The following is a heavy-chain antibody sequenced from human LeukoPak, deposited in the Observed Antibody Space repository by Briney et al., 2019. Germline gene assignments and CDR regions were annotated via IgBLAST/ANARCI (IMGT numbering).Heavy chain of an antibody. CDR3: ARDHYYDSSGSMLDAFDI. J-gene: IGHJ3*02. D-gene: IGHD3-22*01. Sequence: SETLSLTCAVYGGSFSGYYWTWIRQPPGKGLEWIGEITHSGSTNYKSSLKSRVTISVDTSKNQFSLKMSSVTAADTAVYYCARDHYYDSSGSMLDAFDIWGQGTMVTVSS. CDR2: ITHSGST. V-gene: IGHV4-34*01. CDR1: GGSFSGYY.